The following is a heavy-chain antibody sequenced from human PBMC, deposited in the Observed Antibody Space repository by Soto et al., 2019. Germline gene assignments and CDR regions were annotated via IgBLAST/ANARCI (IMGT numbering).Heavy chain of an antibody. CDR1: GFTFSSYS. J-gene: IGHJ6*02. D-gene: IGHD3-3*01. Sequence: GGSLRLSCAASGFTFSSYSMNWVRQAPGKGLEWVSYISSSSTIYYADSVKGRFTISRDNAKNSLYLQMNSLRDEDTAVYYCARDQWSEYGMDVWGQGTTVTVSS. V-gene: IGHV3-48*02. CDR3: ARDQWSEYGMDV. CDR2: ISSSSTI.